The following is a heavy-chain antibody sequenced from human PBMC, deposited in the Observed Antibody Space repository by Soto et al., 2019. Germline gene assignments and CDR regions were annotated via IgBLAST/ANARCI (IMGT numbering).Heavy chain of an antibody. CDR2: IYPGDSDT. V-gene: IGHV5-51*01. Sequence: GESLKISCKGSGYSFASYWIGWVRQMPGKGLEWMEIIYPGDSDTRYSPSFQGQVTISADKSISTAYLHWSSLKASDSAMYYCARQVEDGYSFAYHYWGQGTQVTVSS. CDR1: GYSFASYW. CDR3: ARQVEDGYSFAYHY. D-gene: IGHD5-18*01. J-gene: IGHJ4*02.